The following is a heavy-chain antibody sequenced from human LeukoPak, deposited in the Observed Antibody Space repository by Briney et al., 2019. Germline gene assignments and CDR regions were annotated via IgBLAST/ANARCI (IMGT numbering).Heavy chain of an antibody. CDR1: GYSFSTYW. CDR3: ARVKWGAFRHCDY. J-gene: IGHJ4*02. D-gene: IGHD1-26*01. V-gene: IGHV5-51*01. Sequence: GESLKISCKGSGYSFSTYWIGWVRQMPGEGLEWLGIIYPGDSETRYSPSFQGQVTISVDKSISTAYLQWTSLKASDTAMYYCARVKWGAFRHCDYWGQGTLVTVSS. CDR2: IYPGDSET.